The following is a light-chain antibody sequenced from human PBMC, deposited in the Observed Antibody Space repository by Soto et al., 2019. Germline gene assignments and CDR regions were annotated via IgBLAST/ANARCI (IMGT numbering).Light chain of an antibody. CDR3: QQYGSSPIT. V-gene: IGKV3-20*01. CDR1: QSVSSN. J-gene: IGKJ5*01. CDR2: GAS. Sequence: EIVMTQSPATLSVSPGERATLSCRASQSVSSNLAWYQQKPGQAPRLLIYGASLRATGIPDRFSGSGSGTDFSLTISRLEPEDFAVYYCQQYGSSPITFGQGTRLEI.